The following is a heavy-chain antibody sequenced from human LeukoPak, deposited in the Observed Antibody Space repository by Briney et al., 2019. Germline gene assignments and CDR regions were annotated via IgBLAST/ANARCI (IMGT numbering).Heavy chain of an antibody. D-gene: IGHD3-3*01. V-gene: IGHV3-23*01. J-gene: IGHJ6*03. CDR2: ISGSGGST. CDR1: GFTFTSYS. CDR3: AKTVFLGYYYMDV. Sequence: GGYLRLSCAASGFTFTSYSMNWVRQAPGKGLEWVSVISGSGGSTYYADSVKGRFTISRDNSKNTLYLQMNSLRADDTAVYYCAKTVFLGYYYMDVWGKGTTVTVSS.